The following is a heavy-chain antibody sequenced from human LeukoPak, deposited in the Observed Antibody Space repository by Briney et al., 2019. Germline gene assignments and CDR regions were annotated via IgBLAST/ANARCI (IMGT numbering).Heavy chain of an antibody. V-gene: IGHV3-74*01. D-gene: IGHD5-24*01. CDR1: GFTFSSYW. J-gene: IGHJ3*02. Sequence: PGGSLRLSCAASGFTFSSYWMHWVRQAPGKGLVWVSHIDSRGTSTSYADSVKGRFTTSRDNAKNTLYLQMNSLRAEDSAVYYCARDPGTDGYSWAFDIWGQGTMVTVSS. CDR2: IDSRGTST. CDR3: ARDPGTDGYSWAFDI.